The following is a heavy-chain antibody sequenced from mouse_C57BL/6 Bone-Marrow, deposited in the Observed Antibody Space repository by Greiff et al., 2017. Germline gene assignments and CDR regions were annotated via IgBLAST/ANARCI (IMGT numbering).Heavy chain of an antibody. CDR3: ARWEGSTMVTPGVWFAY. J-gene: IGHJ3*01. D-gene: IGHD2-2*01. CDR1: GYTFTDYY. Sequence: EVQLQESGPVLVKPGASVKMSCKASGYTFTDYYMNWVKQSHGKSLEWIGVINPYNGGTSYNQKFKGKATLTVDKSSSTAYMELNSLTSEDSAVYYCARWEGSTMVTPGVWFAYWGQGTLVTVSA. CDR2: INPYNGGT. V-gene: IGHV1-19*01.